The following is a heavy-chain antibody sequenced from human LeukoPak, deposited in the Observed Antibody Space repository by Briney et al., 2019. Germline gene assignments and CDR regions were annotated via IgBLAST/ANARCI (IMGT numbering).Heavy chain of an antibody. V-gene: IGHV1-18*01. CDR2: ISPYNGNT. CDR3: AREWSHFGDY. D-gene: IGHD3-3*02. J-gene: IGHJ4*02. CDR1: GYTFTSQG. Sequence: ASVKVPCKTSGYTFTSQGIYWVRQAPGQGLVYMGWISPYNGNTNYAQKLQGRVFMTTDTSTNTAYMELRSLGSDDTAVYYCAREWSHFGDYWGQGALVTVSS.